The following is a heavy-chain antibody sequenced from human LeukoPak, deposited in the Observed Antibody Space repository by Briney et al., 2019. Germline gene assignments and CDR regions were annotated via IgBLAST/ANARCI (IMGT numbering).Heavy chain of an antibody. CDR3: AIHSPAMGQSFDY. V-gene: IGHV3-23*01. Sequence: GGSLRLSCAASGFTFSSYAMSWVPQAPGKGVEWVSAISGSGGSTYYADSVKGRFTISRDNSKNTLYLQMNSLRAEDTAVYYCAIHSPAMGQSFDYWGQGTLVTVSS. J-gene: IGHJ4*02. CDR1: GFTFSSYA. CDR2: ISGSGGST. D-gene: IGHD5-18*01.